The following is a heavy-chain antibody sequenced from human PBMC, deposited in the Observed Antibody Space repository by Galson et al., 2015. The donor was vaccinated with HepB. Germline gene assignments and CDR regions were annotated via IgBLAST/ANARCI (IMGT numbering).Heavy chain of an antibody. Sequence: AVKVAGKASGYTFTIYGISWVRQAPGQGLEWMGWVSAYNGNTNYAQKLQGRVTMTTDTSTSTAYMELRSLGSDDTAVYYCARDGQGYSSTKYSFDYWGQGTLVTVSS. J-gene: IGHJ4*02. CDR3: ARDGQGYSSTKYSFDY. CDR1: GYTFTIYG. D-gene: IGHD6-13*01. V-gene: IGHV1-18*04. CDR2: VSAYNGNT.